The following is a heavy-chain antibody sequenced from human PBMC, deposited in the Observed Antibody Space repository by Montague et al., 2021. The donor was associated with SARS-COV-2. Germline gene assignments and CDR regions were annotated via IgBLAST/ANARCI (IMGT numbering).Heavy chain of an antibody. V-gene: IGHV4-39*01. CDR2: IYYSGTT. D-gene: IGHD3-10*01. CDR3: ARPLVRGVPKAFDI. J-gene: IGHJ3*02. Sequence: SETLSLTCTVSGGSITRNYYWSWIRQPPGKGLEWVGNIYYSGTTXXNPSLESRVTISVDASKNQFSLNLTSVTAADTAVYYCARPLVRGVPKAFDIWGQGALVIVSS. CDR1: GGSITRNYY.